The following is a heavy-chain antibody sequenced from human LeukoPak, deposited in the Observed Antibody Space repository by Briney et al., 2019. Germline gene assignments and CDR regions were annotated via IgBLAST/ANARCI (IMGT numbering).Heavy chain of an antibody. CDR3: ARLNGGY. V-gene: IGHV4-59*08. D-gene: IGHD1-1*01. J-gene: IGHJ4*02. CDR2: IDYSGST. CDR1: GGSISSYY. Sequence: SETLSLTCTVSGGSISSYYWSWIRQPPGKGLEWIGYIDYSGSTNYNPSLRSRVTISVDTSKNQFSLKVRSVTAADTAVYYCARLNGGYWGQGTLVTVSS.